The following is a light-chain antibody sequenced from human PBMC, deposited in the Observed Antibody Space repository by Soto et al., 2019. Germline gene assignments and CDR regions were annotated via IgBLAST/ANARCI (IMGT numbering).Light chain of an antibody. CDR1: ISDVGTYNS. CDR2: EVN. CDR3: SSYTGTNNLLV. V-gene: IGLV2-8*01. Sequence: QLVLTQPPSASGSPGQSVTISCTGTISDVGTYNSVSWYQQHPGKAPKLMIYEVNKRPSGVPDRFSGSNSGNAASLTVSGLQAEDEADYYCSSYTGTNNLLVFGGGTKVTVL. J-gene: IGLJ2*01.